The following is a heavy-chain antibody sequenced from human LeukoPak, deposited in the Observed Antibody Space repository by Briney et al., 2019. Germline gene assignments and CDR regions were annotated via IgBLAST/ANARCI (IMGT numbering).Heavy chain of an antibody. J-gene: IGHJ4*02. D-gene: IGHD3-3*01. CDR2: INPNSGDT. CDR3: ARRDFWRGFDY. V-gene: IGHV1-2*02. CDR1: GYTFTHYY. Sequence: ASVKVSCKASGYTFTHYYVHGVRQAPGQGLEGMGWINPNSGDTNYALKFQGRVTMTRDTSISTAYMELSRLKSDDTAVYYCARRDFWRGFDYWGQGSLVTVSS.